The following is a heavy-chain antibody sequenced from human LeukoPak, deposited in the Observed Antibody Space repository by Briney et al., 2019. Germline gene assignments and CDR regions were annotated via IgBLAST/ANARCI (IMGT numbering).Heavy chain of an antibody. CDR2: IYYSGST. D-gene: IGHD3-3*01. Sequence: PSETLSLTCTVSGGSISSGDYYWSWIRQPPGKGLEWIGYIYYSGSTYYNPSLKGRVTISVDTSKNQFSLKLSSVTAADTAVYYCARRDFWSGYYAFDIWGQGTMVTVSS. CDR3: ARRDFWSGYYAFDI. J-gene: IGHJ3*02. V-gene: IGHV4-30-4*08. CDR1: GGSISSGDYY.